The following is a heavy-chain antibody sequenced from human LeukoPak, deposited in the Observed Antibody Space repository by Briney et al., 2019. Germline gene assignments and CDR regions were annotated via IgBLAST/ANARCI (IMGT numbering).Heavy chain of an antibody. CDR3: AIAGIAVAGGADY. V-gene: IGHV3-23*01. CDR1: GFTFSSYA. Sequence: GGSLRLSCAASGFTFSSYAMSWVRQAPGKGLEWVSAISGSGGSTYYADSVKGRFTISRDNSKNTLYLQMNSLRAENTAVYYCAIAGIAVAGGADYWGQGTLVTVSS. J-gene: IGHJ4*02. CDR2: ISGSGGST. D-gene: IGHD6-19*01.